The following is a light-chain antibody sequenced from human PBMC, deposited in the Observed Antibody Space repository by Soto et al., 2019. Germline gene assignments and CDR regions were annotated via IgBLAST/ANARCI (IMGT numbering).Light chain of an antibody. Sequence: AIPMTQSPSSLSASAGDRVNITCRASQSVSNYLAWYQQKPGKAPKLLIYAASTLQSGVPSRFSGSGSGTDFTLTISCLQSEDFAAYYCQQYYSYPRTFGRGTTVEIK. J-gene: IGKJ1*01. CDR3: QQYYSYPRT. CDR2: AAS. CDR1: QSVSNY. V-gene: IGKV1-8*01.